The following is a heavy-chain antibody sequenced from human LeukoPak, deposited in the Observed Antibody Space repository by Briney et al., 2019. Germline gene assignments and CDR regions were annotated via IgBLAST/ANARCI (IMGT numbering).Heavy chain of an antibody. CDR3: ARRIRGNWNDFYWFDP. CDR1: GGSNSSYY. J-gene: IGHJ5*02. D-gene: IGHD1-1*01. CDR2: IYYSGST. V-gene: IGHV4-59*01. Sequence: SETLSLTCTVSGGSNSSYYWSWIRQPPGKGLEWIGYIYYSGSTNYNPSLKSRVTISVDTSKNQFSLKLSSVTAADTAVYYCARRIRGNWNDFYWFDPWGQGTLVTVSS.